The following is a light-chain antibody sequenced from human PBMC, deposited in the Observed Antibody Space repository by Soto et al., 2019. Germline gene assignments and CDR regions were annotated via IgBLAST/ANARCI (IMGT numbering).Light chain of an antibody. CDR2: GSS. CDR3: QQYGSSPFT. V-gene: IGKV3-20*01. J-gene: IGKJ5*01. CDR1: QSVSSNY. Sequence: EIVLTQSPDTLSLSPGDRATLSCRASQSVSSNYVAWYQQKPGQAPRLLTHGSSSRATGIPDRFSGRGFGTDLTIVISRLEPEDGEVYDGQQYGSSPFTFGQGTRLEIK.